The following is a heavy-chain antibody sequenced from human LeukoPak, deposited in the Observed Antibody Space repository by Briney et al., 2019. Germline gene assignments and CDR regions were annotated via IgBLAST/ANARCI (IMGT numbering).Heavy chain of an antibody. CDR3: ARGKLDYYDSRIQGYYFDY. J-gene: IGHJ4*02. CDR2: IYYSGST. CDR1: GGSISSGGYS. V-gene: IGHV4-30-4*07. D-gene: IGHD3-22*01. Sequence: PSETLSLTCAVSGGSISSGGYSWSWIRQPPGKGLEWIGYIYYSGSTYYNPSLKSRITISVDTSKKQFSLKLSSVTAAETAVYYCARGKLDYYDSRIQGYYFDYWGQGTLVTVSS.